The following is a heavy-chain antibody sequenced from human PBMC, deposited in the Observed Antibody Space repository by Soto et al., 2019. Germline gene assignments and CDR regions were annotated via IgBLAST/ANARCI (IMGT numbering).Heavy chain of an antibody. CDR2: ISYDGSNK. Sequence: GGSLRLSCAASGFTFSSYAMHWVRQAPGKGLEWVAVISYDGSNKYYADSVKGRFTISRDNSKNTLYLQMNSLRAEDRAVYYCARDFRRGIAAAGTTNYYYYGMDVWGQGTTVTVSS. J-gene: IGHJ6*02. CDR3: ARDFRRGIAAAGTTNYYYYGMDV. D-gene: IGHD6-13*01. V-gene: IGHV3-30-3*01. CDR1: GFTFSSYA.